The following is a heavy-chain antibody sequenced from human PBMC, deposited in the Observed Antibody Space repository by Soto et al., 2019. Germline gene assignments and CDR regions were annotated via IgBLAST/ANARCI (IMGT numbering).Heavy chain of an antibody. CDR1: GFMFTNHG. V-gene: IGHV3-33*01. Sequence: QVQLVESGGGVVQPGRSLRLSCAASGFMFTNHGMHWVRQAPGKGLEWVAVIWSDGNKRYYADSVKGRFTVSRDTSKNTLYLQRKNLRADDAAVYYCGRGGNGSDEASDYWGQGTLVTVSS. CDR3: GRGGNGSDEASDY. CDR2: IWSDGNKR. D-gene: IGHD1-26*01. J-gene: IGHJ4*02.